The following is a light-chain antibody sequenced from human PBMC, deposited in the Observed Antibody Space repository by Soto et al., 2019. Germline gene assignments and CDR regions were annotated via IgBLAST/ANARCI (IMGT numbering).Light chain of an antibody. V-gene: IGKV1-33*01. CDR1: QDISNY. Sequence: DIQMTQSPSSLSASVGDRVTITCQASQDISNYLNWYQQKPGKAPKLLIYDASNLETGVPSRFSGSGSGTDFTFTISSLQPEDIATYYCQQFDSVPELTFGGGTKVEIK. J-gene: IGKJ4*01. CDR2: DAS. CDR3: QQFDSVPELT.